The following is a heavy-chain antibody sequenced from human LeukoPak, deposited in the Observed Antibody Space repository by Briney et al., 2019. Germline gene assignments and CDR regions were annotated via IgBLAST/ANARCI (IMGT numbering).Heavy chain of an antibody. Sequence: GGSLQISFKGSGYRFTSYWIGWVRQMPGKGLEWMGIIYPGECDTRFSPSFEGQVTISADKSISTAYLQWSSLKASDTAMYYCARQDCSSTSCYVGLDYWGQGTLVTVSS. CDR1: GYRFTSYW. J-gene: IGHJ4*02. V-gene: IGHV5-51*01. D-gene: IGHD2-2*01. CDR3: ARQDCSSTSCYVGLDY. CDR2: IYPGECDT.